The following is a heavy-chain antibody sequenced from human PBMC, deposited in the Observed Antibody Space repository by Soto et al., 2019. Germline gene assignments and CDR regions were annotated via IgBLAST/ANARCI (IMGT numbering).Heavy chain of an antibody. D-gene: IGHD3-3*01. CDR3: ARIEALWRLRLGRNWFDP. CDR2: IFSNDEK. Sequence: QVTLKESGPVLVNPTETLTLTCTVSGFSLSNARMGVSWIRQPPGKALEWLAHIFSNDEKSYSTSLKSRLTISKDTSKSQVVLTMTNMDPVDTATYYCARIEALWRLRLGRNWFDPWGQGTLVTVSS. V-gene: IGHV2-26*01. CDR1: GFSLSNARMG. J-gene: IGHJ5*02.